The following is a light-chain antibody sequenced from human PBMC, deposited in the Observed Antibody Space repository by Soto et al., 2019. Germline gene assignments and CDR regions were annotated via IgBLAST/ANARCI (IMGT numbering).Light chain of an antibody. Sequence: DIQLTQSPYFLSASVADRVTITCRASQTISSWLAWYQQKPGKAPKLLIYKASTLKSGVPSRFSGSGSGTDFTLTISSLQPEDFATYYCQQSYSTPWTFGQGTKVDIK. J-gene: IGKJ1*01. V-gene: IGKV1-5*03. CDR3: QQSYSTPWT. CDR1: QTISSW. CDR2: KAS.